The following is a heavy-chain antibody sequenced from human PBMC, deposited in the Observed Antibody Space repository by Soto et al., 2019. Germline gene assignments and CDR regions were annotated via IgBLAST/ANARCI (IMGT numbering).Heavy chain of an antibody. CDR3: ARDSGPNYDVWSGYYPSHDAFDI. CDR2: IIPIFGTA. Sequence: QVQLVQSGAEVKKPGSSVKVSCKASGGTFSSYAISWVRQAPGQGLEWMGGIIPIFGTANYAQKFQGRVTITADESTSTAYMELSSLRSEDTAVYYCARDSGPNYDVWSGYYPSHDAFDIWGQGTMVTVSS. CDR1: GGTFSSYA. J-gene: IGHJ3*02. D-gene: IGHD3-3*01. V-gene: IGHV1-69*12.